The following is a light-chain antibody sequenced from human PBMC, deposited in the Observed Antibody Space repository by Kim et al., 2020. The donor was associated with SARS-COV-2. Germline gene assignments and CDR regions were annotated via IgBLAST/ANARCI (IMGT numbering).Light chain of an antibody. CDR3: QSFDSSLNGLVL. CDR1: SSNIGAGYV. Sequence: QSVLTQPPSVSGAPGQRVTISCTGSSSNIGAGYVVHWYQQLPGTAPKLLIFSNSNRPSGVPDRFSASKSGTSASLAITGLQAADEADYYCQSFDSSLNGLVLFGGGTQLTVL. CDR2: SNS. V-gene: IGLV1-40*01. J-gene: IGLJ2*01.